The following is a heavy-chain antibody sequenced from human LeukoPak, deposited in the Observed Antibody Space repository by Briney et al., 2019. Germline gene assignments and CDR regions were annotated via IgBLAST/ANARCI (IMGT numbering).Heavy chain of an antibody. D-gene: IGHD6-19*01. J-gene: IGHJ4*02. CDR2: MNPNSGNT. Sequence: ASVKVSCKASGYTFTSYDINWVRQATGQGREWMGWMNPNSGNTGYAQKFQGRVTMTRNTSISTAYMKLSSLRSEDTAVYYCARGKGYSSGWYVYYFDYWGQGTLVTVSS. V-gene: IGHV1-8*01. CDR1: GYTFTSYD. CDR3: ARGKGYSSGWYVYYFDY.